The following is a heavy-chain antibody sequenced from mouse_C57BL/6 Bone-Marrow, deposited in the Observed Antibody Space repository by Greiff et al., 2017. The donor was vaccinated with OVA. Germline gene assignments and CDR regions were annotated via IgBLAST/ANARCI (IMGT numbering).Heavy chain of an antibody. J-gene: IGHJ1*03. Sequence: EVQLVESGGGLVKPGGSLKLSCAASGFTFSDYGMHWVRQAPEKGLEWVAYISSGSSTIYYADTVKGRFTISRDNAKNTLFLQMTSLRSEDTAMYYCARCYYYGSSPYWYFDVWGTGTTVTVSS. CDR1: GFTFSDYG. CDR3: ARCYYYGSSPYWYFDV. V-gene: IGHV5-17*01. CDR2: ISSGSSTI. D-gene: IGHD1-1*01.